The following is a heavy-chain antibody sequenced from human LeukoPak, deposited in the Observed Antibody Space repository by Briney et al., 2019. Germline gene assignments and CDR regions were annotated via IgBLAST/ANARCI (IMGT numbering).Heavy chain of an antibody. CDR2: INHSGST. CDR1: GGSFSGYY. Sequence: SETLSLTCAVYGGSFSGYYWSWIRQPPGKGLEWIGEINHSGSTNYNPSLKSRVTISVDTSKNQFSLKLSSVTAADTAVYYCAREGPHDAFDIWGQGTMVTVSS. CDR3: AREGPHDAFDI. V-gene: IGHV4-34*01. J-gene: IGHJ3*02.